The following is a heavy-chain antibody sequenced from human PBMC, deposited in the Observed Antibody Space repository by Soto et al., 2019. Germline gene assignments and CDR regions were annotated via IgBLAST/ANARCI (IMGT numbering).Heavy chain of an antibody. D-gene: IGHD6-6*01. J-gene: IGHJ6*02. CDR1: GFTFSSYS. CDR3: ARESDIAARYYYYYGMDV. CDR2: ISSSSSYI. V-gene: IGHV3-21*01. Sequence: GGSLRLSCAASGFTFSSYSMNWVRQAPGKGLEWVSSISSSSSYIYYADSVKGRFTISRDNAKNSLYLQMNSLRAEDTAVYYCARESDIAARYYYYYGMDVWGQGTTVTVS.